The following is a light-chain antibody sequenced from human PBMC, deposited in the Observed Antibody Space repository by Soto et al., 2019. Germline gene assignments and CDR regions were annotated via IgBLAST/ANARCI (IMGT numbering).Light chain of an antibody. V-gene: IGLV4-69*01. CDR1: SGHSNYA. J-gene: IGLJ2*01. CDR2: LSSDGSH. Sequence: QLVLTQSPSASASLRASVKLTCTLSSGHSNYAIAWHQQQSEKGPRYLMKLSSDGSHSKGDGIPDRFSGSSSGAERYLTISRLQSEDEADYYCQTWGSGIVVFGGGTKLTVL. CDR3: QTWGSGIVV.